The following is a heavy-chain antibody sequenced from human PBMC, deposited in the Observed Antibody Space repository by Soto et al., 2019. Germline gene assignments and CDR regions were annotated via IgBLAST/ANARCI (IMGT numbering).Heavy chain of an antibody. Sequence: ASVKVSCKVSGYTLTELSMHWVRQAPGEGLEWMGGFDPEDGETIYAQKFQGRVTMTEDTSTDTAYMELSSLRSEDTAVYYCATFLMGSGWYVDYWGQGTLVTVSS. J-gene: IGHJ4*02. D-gene: IGHD6-19*01. CDR1: GYTLTELS. V-gene: IGHV1-24*01. CDR2: FDPEDGET. CDR3: ATFLMGSGWYVDY.